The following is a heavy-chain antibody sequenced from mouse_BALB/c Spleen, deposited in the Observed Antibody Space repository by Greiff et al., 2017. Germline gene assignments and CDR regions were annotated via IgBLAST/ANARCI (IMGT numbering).Heavy chain of an antibody. D-gene: IGHD2-10*02. V-gene: IGHV1-67*01. Sequence: QVQLQQSGPELVRPGVSVKISCKGSSYTFTDYAMHWVKQSHAKSLEWIGVISTYYGNTNYNQKFKGKATMTVDKSSSTAYMELARLTSEDSAVYYCAREGDLGMDAMDYWGQGTSVTVSS. J-gene: IGHJ4*01. CDR2: ISTYYGNT. CDR3: AREGDLGMDAMDY. CDR1: SYTFTDYA.